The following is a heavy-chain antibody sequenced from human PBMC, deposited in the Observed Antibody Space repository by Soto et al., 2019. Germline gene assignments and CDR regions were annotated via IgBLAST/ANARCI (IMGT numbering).Heavy chain of an antibody. CDR3: AKKGGPSGGWYGDWYFDL. V-gene: IGHV3-9*01. CDR1: GFTFDDYA. J-gene: IGHJ2*01. D-gene: IGHD2-15*01. Sequence: EVQLVESGGGLVLPGRSLRLSCAASGFTFDDYAMHWVRQAPGKGLEWVSGISWNSGSIGYADSVKGRFTISRDNAKNSLYLQMNSLRAEDTALYYCAKKGGPSGGWYGDWYFDLWGRGTLVTVSS. CDR2: ISWNSGSI.